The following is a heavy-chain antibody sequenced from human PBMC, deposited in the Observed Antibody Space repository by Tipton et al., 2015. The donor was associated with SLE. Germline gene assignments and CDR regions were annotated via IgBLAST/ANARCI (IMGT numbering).Heavy chain of an antibody. D-gene: IGHD3-10*01. CDR3: AKGEDYYGSGSDY. J-gene: IGHJ4*02. CDR1: GFTSSSYG. CDR2: IWYDGSNK. V-gene: IGHV3-33*06. Sequence: SLRLSCAASGFTSSSYGMHWVRQAPGKGLEWVAVIWYDGSNKYYADSVKGRFTISRDNSKNTLYLQMNSLRAEDTAVYYCAKGEDYYGSGSDYWGQGTLVTVSS.